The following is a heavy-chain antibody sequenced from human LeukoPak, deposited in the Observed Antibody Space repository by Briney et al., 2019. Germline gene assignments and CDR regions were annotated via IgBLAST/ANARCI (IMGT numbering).Heavy chain of an antibody. V-gene: IGHV3-30-3*01. J-gene: IGHJ3*01. CDR3: ARKPDAFDL. CDR2: ISYDGSIK. CDR1: GFTFTSYA. Sequence: GRSLRLSCVASGFTFTSYAMHWVRQAPGKGLEWVTVISYDGSIKYYADSVKGRFTIARDISKSTLYLQMNSLRAEDTAVYYCARKPDAFDLWGQGTMVTVSS.